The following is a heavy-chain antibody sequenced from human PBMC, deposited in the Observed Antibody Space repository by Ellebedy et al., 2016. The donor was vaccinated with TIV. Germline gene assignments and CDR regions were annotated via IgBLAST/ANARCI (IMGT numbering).Heavy chain of an antibody. V-gene: IGHV1-46*01. Sequence: AASVKVSCKASGYTFTSYHIYWVRQAPGQGLEWMGIINPNGGSATYAQKFQGRISVTRDTSTSTVYMELSGLRSEDTAVYTCARGSCSSTTCYGFDAFDIWGPGTWVTVSS. CDR3: ARGSCSSTTCYGFDAFDI. CDR2: INPNGGSA. CDR1: GYTFTSYH. J-gene: IGHJ3*02. D-gene: IGHD2-2*01.